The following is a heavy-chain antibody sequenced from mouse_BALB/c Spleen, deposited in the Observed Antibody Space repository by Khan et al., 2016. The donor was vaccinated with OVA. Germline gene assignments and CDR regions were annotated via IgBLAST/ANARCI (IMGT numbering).Heavy chain of an antibody. CDR2: IWAGGST. J-gene: IGHJ2*01. CDR1: GLSLTCYG. D-gene: IGHD2-2*01. Sequence: QVQLKESGPGLVAPSQSLSITCTVSGLSLTCYGVHWACQPPGKGLEWLGVIWAGGSTNYNLALMSSLSISKDISKIQVFLRMNSLQTDDTAMYYFARREVMWGQGTTLTVSS. CDR3: ARREVM. V-gene: IGHV2-9*02.